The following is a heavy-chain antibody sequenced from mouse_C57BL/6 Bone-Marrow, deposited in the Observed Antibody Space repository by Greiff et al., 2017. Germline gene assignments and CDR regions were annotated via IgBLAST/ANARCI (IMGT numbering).Heavy chain of an antibody. CDR2: IYPRSGNT. J-gene: IGHJ4*01. D-gene: IGHD1-1*01. V-gene: IGHV1-81*01. CDR1: GYTFTSYG. CDR3: ASGYYGRGDY. Sequence: QVQLKESGAELARPGASVKLSCKASGYTFTSYGISWVKQRTGQGLEWIGEIYPRSGNTYYNEKFKGKATLTADKSSSTAYMELRSLTSEDSAVYFCASGYYGRGDYWGQGTSVTVSS.